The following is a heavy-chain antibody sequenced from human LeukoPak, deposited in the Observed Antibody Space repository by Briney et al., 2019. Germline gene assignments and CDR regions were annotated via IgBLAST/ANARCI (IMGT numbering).Heavy chain of an antibody. V-gene: IGHV4-34*01. D-gene: IGHD2-15*01. CDR3: ASSSRDIVNDY. J-gene: IGHJ4*02. Sequence: PGGSLRLSCVASGFTFSSYAMSWVRQPPGKGLEWIGEINHSGSTNYNPSLKSRVTISVDTTKNQFSLKLSSVTAADTAVYYCASSSRDIVNDYWGQGTLVTVTS. CDR2: INHSGST. CDR1: GFTFSSYA.